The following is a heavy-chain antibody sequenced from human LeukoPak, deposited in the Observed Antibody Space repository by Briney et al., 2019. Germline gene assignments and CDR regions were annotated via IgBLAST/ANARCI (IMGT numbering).Heavy chain of an antibody. CDR1: GFSFSNYA. V-gene: IGHV3-7*01. CDR2: IKQDGSEK. D-gene: IGHD1-26*01. CDR3: AREVGWHFDL. J-gene: IGHJ2*01. Sequence: GGSLRLSCAASGFSFSNYAMNWVRQAPGKGLEWVANIKQDGSEKYSVDSVRRRFTISRDNAKNSLYLQMNSLRVEDTAVYYCAREVGWHFDLWGRGTLVTVSS.